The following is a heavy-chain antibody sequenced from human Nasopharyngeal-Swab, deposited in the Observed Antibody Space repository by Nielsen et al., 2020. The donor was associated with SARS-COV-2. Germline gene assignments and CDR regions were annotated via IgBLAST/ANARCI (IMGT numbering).Heavy chain of an antibody. J-gene: IGHJ4*02. CDR3: VRVFSSAWYYFDY. D-gene: IGHD6-19*01. CDR2: VNPNSGST. V-gene: IGHV1-8*01. Sequence: WVRQAPGQGLEWLGRVNPNSGSTIYAQRFRGRVTMTRNTAINTAYMELTSLTSEDTAMYFCVRVFSSAWYYFDYWGQGTLVTVSS.